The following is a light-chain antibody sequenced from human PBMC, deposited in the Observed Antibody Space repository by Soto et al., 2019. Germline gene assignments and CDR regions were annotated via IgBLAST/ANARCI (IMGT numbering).Light chain of an antibody. CDR3: QQHHGSPVT. CDR1: QSVPSNY. CDR2: DAA. Sequence: EIVLTQSPGTLSLSPGERATLSCRASQSVPSNYLAWYQQKPGQAPRLLIHDAASRATGIPDRFSGSGSGTDFTLTISRREPEDFAVYYCQQHHGSPVTFGPGTKVDIK. J-gene: IGKJ3*01. V-gene: IGKV3-20*01.